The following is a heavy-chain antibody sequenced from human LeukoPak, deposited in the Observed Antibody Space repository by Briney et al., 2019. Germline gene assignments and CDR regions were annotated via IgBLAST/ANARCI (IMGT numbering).Heavy chain of an antibody. CDR1: GFTFSSYW. J-gene: IGHJ4*02. CDR3: ARGLRLWLFDY. CDR2: INSDGSST. Sequence: GGSLRLSCAASGFTFSSYWMHWVRQAPGKGLVWVSRINSDGSSTSYADSVKGRFTISRDNAKNTLYLQMNSQRAEDTAVYYCARGLRLWLFDYWGQGTLVTVSS. D-gene: IGHD5-18*01. V-gene: IGHV3-74*01.